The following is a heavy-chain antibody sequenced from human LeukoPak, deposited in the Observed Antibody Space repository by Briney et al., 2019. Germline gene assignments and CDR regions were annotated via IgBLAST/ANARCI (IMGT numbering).Heavy chain of an antibody. CDR2: ISSSGSTI. Sequence: GSLRLSCAASGFTFSSYEMNWVRQAPGKGLEWVSYISSSGSTIYYADSVKGRFTISRDNAKNSLYLQMNSLRAEDTAVYYCASYCSGGSCYVGGGDYWGQGTLVTVSS. D-gene: IGHD2-15*01. CDR1: GFTFSSYE. CDR3: ASYCSGGSCYVGGGDY. J-gene: IGHJ4*02. V-gene: IGHV3-48*03.